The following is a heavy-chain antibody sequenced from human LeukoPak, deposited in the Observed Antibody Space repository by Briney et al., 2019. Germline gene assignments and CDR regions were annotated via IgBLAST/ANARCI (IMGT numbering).Heavy chain of an antibody. CDR1: GGTFSSYA. V-gene: IGHV1-69*13. CDR2: VIPIFGTA. J-gene: IGHJ6*02. Sequence: ASVKVSCKASGGTFSSYAISWVRQAPGQGLEWMGGVIPIFGTANYAQKFQGRVTITADESTSTAYMELSSLRSEDTAVYYCARGEDYYYGMDVWGRGTTVTVSS. CDR3: ARGEDYYYGMDV.